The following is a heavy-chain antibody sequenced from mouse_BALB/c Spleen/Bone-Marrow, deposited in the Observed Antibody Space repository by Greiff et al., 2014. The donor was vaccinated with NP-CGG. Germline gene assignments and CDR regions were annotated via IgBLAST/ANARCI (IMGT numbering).Heavy chain of an antibody. CDR3: ARYYYGSSLFAY. V-gene: IGHV14-3*02. J-gene: IGHJ3*01. D-gene: IGHD1-1*01. CDR2: IDPANGNT. CDR1: GFNIKDTY. Sequence: VQLKESGAELVKPGASVKLSCTASGFNIKDTYMYWVKQRPEQGLEWIGRIDPANGNTKYDPKFQDKATITADTSSNTAYLQLNSLTSEDTAVYYCARYYYGSSLFAYWGQGTLVTVSA.